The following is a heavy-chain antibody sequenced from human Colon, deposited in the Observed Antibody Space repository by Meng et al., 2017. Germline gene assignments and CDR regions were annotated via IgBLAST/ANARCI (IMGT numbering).Heavy chain of an antibody. CDR3: ARGRGSYSSIDF. Sequence: QVQLQGSGPSLGRPSETLSLTCTLSGGSVSSPSYYWSWIRQTPGKGLEWIGYVYYTGSANYNPSLTGRVTISVDTSKNHFSLNLTSVTAADTAVYYCARGRGSYSSIDFWGQGTLVTVSS. V-gene: IGHV4-61*03. D-gene: IGHD1-26*01. CDR2: VYYTGSA. J-gene: IGHJ4*02. CDR1: GGSVSSPSYY.